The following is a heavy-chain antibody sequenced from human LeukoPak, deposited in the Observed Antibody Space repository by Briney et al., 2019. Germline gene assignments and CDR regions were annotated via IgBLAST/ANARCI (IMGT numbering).Heavy chain of an antibody. CDR2: IYHSGST. CDR1: GGSISSDNYY. Sequence: PSQTLSLTCAVSGGSISSDNYYWSWIRQPPGKGLEWIGYIYHSGSTYCSPSHKSRVSISVDTSKNQFSLKLSSVTAADTAVYYCATVEKGGSGGFQHWGQGTLVTVSS. J-gene: IGHJ1*01. CDR3: ATVEKGGSGGFQH. V-gene: IGHV4-30-4*01. D-gene: IGHD3-10*01.